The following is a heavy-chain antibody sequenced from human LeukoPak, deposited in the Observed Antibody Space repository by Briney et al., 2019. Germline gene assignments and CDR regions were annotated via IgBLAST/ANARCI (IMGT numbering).Heavy chain of an antibody. CDR1: GFTVSSNY. J-gene: IGHJ4*02. Sequence: GGSLRLSCAASGFTVSSNYMSWVRQAPGKGLEWVSVIYSGGSTYYADSVKGRFTISRDNSKNTLHLQMNSLRAEDTAVYYCARDRYRYFDYWGQGTLVTVSS. D-gene: IGHD1-14*01. V-gene: IGHV3-66*02. CDR2: IYSGGST. CDR3: ARDRYRYFDY.